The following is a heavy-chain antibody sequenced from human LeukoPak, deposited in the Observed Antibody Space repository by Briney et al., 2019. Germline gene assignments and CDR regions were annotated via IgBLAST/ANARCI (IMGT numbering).Heavy chain of an antibody. J-gene: IGHJ4*02. V-gene: IGHV3-48*02. D-gene: IGHD4-23*01. CDR2: IDSSSSII. Sequence: GGSLRLSCAASGFMFSSYGMNWVRQAPGKGLEWVAYIDSSSSIIHYTDSVKGRFTISRDNARNSLYLQMNSLRDGDTAFYYCAREYGANSGFYWGQGTLVTVSS. CDR1: GFMFSSYG. CDR3: AREYGANSGFY.